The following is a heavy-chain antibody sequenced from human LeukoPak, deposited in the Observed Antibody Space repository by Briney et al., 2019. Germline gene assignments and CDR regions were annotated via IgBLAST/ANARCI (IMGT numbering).Heavy chain of an antibody. J-gene: IGHJ3*02. CDR2: INSDGSST. CDR3: ARGEAPGDAFDI. Sequence: GGSLRLSCAASGFTFSSYWMRWVRQAPGKGLVWVSRINSDGSSTSYADSVKGRFTISRDNAKNTLYLQMNSLRAEDTAVYYCARGEAPGDAFDIWGQGTMVTVSS. CDR1: GFTFSSYW. V-gene: IGHV3-74*01.